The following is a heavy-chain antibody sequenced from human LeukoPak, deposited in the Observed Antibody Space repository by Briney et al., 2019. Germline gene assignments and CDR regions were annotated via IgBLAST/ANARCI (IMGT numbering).Heavy chain of an antibody. Sequence: AVKVSCKASGGTFSSYAISWVRQAPGQGLEWMGGIIPIFGTANYAQKFQGRITITTDESTSTAYMELSSLRSEDTAVYYCARDLGVGAAPYFDYWGQGTLVTVSS. CDR3: ARDLGVGAAPYFDY. D-gene: IGHD1-26*01. CDR1: GGTFSSYA. V-gene: IGHV1-69*05. CDR2: IIPIFGTA. J-gene: IGHJ4*02.